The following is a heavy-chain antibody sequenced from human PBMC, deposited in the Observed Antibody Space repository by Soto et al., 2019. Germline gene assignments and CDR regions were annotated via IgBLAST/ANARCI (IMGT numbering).Heavy chain of an antibody. CDR2: VSDDGRNT. CDR1: GFTFSDYA. Sequence: VQLVESGGGVVQPGRSLRLSCAASGFTFSDYAMHWVRQAPGKGLEWVAVVSDDGRNTHSADSVKGRFTILRDSSNHTFSLEMTGLRAEVTAVYYCAKGGRQWLVTSDFNYWCQGALVTVSS. J-gene: IGHJ4*02. CDR3: AKGGRQWLVTSDFNY. V-gene: IGHV3-30*18. D-gene: IGHD6-19*01.